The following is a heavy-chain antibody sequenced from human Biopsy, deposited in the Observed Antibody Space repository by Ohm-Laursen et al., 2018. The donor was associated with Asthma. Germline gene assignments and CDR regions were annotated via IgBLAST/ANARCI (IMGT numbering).Heavy chain of an antibody. CDR1: GGTFSNFA. Sequence: SVKVSCKAPGGTFSNFAISWVRQAPGQGLEWLEGIMTVFGTTNYAQKFQGRVTITADESTSTAYMEVTSLRSEDTAIYYCARCQVGYSSGWSLLLKKIYYSGMDVWGQGTAVTVSS. J-gene: IGHJ6*02. V-gene: IGHV1-69*13. D-gene: IGHD6-19*01. CDR2: IMTVFGTT. CDR3: ARCQVGYSSGWSLLLKKIYYSGMDV.